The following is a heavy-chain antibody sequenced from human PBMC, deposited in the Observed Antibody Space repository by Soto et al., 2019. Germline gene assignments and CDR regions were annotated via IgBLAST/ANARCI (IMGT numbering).Heavy chain of an antibody. CDR2: IYHSGFT. Sequence: SETLSLTCAVSGYSISSGYYWDCIRQPPGKGLEWIGTIYHSGFTYYNPSLKSRVTMSVDTSKNQFSLKLTSVTAADTAMYYCARDLTAAGLGGMDVWGQGTTVTVSS. V-gene: IGHV4-38-2*02. J-gene: IGHJ6*02. D-gene: IGHD6-25*01. CDR1: GYSISSGYY. CDR3: ARDLTAAGLGGMDV.